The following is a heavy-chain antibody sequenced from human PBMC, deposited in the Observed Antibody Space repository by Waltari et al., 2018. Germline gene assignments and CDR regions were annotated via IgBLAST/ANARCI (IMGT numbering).Heavy chain of an antibody. D-gene: IGHD1-20*01. CDR3: TTADNRGGGY. J-gene: IGHJ4*02. CDR2: IKSKTDGGTT. Sequence: EVPLVASGGGVVTPGGYLRLYCGASGFTCSTAWMSWVRQAPGKGLEWVGRIKSKTDGGTTDYAAPVKGRFTISRDDSKNTLYLQMNSLKTDDTAVYYCTTADNRGGGYWGQGTLVTVSS. CDR1: GFTCSTAW. V-gene: IGHV3-15*01.